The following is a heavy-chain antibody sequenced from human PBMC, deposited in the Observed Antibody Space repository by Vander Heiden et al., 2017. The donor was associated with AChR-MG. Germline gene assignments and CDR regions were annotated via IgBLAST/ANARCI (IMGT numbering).Heavy chain of an antibody. D-gene: IGHD5-18*01. Sequence: QVQLVQSGAEVKKPGASVKVSCKASGYTFTSYGISWVRQAPGQGLEWMGWISAYNGNTDYAQKLQGRGTMTTDTSTSTAYMERRSLRSDETAVYYCAREGGYSYGKNDWTRYYFDYWGQGTLVTVSS. J-gene: IGHJ4*02. CDR2: ISAYNGNT. CDR1: GYTFTSYG. CDR3: AREGGYSYGKNDWTRYYFDY. V-gene: IGHV1-18*01.